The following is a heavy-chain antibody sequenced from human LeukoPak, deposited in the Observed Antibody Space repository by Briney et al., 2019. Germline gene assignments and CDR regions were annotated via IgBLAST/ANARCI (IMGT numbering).Heavy chain of an antibody. CDR2: IYSSGST. J-gene: IGHJ4*02. V-gene: IGHV4-4*07. CDR1: GDSISSYY. CDR3: ARDAKGARSFDY. Sequence: SETLSLTCTVSGDSISSYYWSWIRQPAGKGLEWIGRIYSSGSTNYNPSLKSRVTMSVDTSKTQFSLKLSSVTAADTAVYYCARDAKGARSFDYWAREPWSPSPQ. D-gene: IGHD4/OR15-4a*01.